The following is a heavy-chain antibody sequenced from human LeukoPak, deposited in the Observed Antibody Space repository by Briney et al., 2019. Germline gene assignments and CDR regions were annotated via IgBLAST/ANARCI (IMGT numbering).Heavy chain of an antibody. CDR2: IYTSGST. Sequence: KPSETLSLTCTVSGGSISSYYWSWIRQPAGKGLEWIGRIYTSGSTNYNPSLKSRVTMSVDTSKNQFSLKLSSVTAADTAVYYCARNKVGTGTINWFDPWGQGTLVTVSS. J-gene: IGHJ5*02. CDR3: ARNKVGTGTINWFDP. V-gene: IGHV4-4*07. D-gene: IGHD1-7*01. CDR1: GGSISSYY.